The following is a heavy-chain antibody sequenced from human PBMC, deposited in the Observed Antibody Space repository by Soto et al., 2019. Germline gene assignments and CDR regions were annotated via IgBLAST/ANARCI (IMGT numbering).Heavy chain of an antibody. CDR1: GASISGFY. Sequence: PSLTCTVSGASISGFYWSWIRKSAGKGLEWIGRTYATGTTDYNPSLKSRVMMSVDTSKKQFSLKLRSVTAADTAVYYCVRDGTKTLRDWFDPWGQGISVTVSS. CDR2: TYATGTT. D-gene: IGHD1-1*01. V-gene: IGHV4-4*07. J-gene: IGHJ5*02. CDR3: VRDGTKTLRDWFDP.